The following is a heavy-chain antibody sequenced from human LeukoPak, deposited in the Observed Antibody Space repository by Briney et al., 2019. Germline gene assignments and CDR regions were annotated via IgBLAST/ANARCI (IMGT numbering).Heavy chain of an antibody. CDR1: GFTFSSYA. CDR3: AKYSHDSSGSYDY. Sequence: GGSLRLSCAASGFTFSSYAMSWVRQAPGKGLEWVSAISGSGGSTYYADSVKGRFTISRDNSKNTLYLQMNSLRAEDTAIYYCAKYSHDSSGSYDYWGQGTLVTVSS. J-gene: IGHJ4*02. V-gene: IGHV3-23*01. D-gene: IGHD3-22*01. CDR2: ISGSGGST.